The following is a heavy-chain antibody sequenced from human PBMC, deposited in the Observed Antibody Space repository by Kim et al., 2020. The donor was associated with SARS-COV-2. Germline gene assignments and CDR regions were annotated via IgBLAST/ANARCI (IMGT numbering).Heavy chain of an antibody. CDR1: GFTFSSYA. J-gene: IGHJ6*02. CDR3: AKPHCSGGSCYSELYDYGMDV. D-gene: IGHD2-15*01. CDR2: ISGSGGST. V-gene: IGHV3-23*01. Sequence: GGSLRLSCAASGFTFSSYAMSWVRQAPGKGLEWVSAISGSGGSTYYADSVKGRFTISRDNSKNTLYLQMNSLRAEDTAVYYCAKPHCSGGSCYSELYDYGMDVWGQGTTVTVSS.